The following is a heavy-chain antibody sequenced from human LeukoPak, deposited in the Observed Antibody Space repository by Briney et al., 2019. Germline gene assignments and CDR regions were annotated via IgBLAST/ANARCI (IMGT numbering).Heavy chain of an antibody. J-gene: IGHJ4*02. CDR3: AKAYGNWYFDY. V-gene: IGHV3-23*01. Sequence: GGSLRLSCTASGFTFSTYAMTWLRQPPGKGLEWVSTITDSAAATYYRESVKGRFTISRDNSKNTLYLQMNSLRGDDTAVYFCAKAYGNWYFDYWGQGTLVTVSS. CDR1: GFTFSTYA. CDR2: ITDSAAAT. D-gene: IGHD1-1*01.